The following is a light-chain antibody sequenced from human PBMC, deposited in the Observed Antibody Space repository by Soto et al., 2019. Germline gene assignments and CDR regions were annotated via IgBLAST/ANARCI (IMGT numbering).Light chain of an antibody. CDR3: QHYVSSPLT. V-gene: IGKV3-20*01. CDR1: QILSGTY. CDR2: AAS. Sequence: PGESATLSCRASQILSGTYLAWYQQKLGQSPRLLIYAASTRATGVPDRFSGSGSGTDFTLTISRLEPEDFAVYYCQHYVSSPLTFVGGTKVEIK. J-gene: IGKJ4*01.